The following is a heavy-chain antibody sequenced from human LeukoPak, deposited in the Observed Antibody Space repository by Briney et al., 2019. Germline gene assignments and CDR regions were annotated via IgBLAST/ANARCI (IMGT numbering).Heavy chain of an antibody. CDR2: INPNSGGT. D-gene: IGHD6-13*01. V-gene: IGHV1-2*02. CDR3: ARVRAIAAAGQGHGY. Sequence: ASVKVSCKAAGYTFTGYYMHWVRQAPGQGLEWMGWINPNSGGTNYAQKFQGRVTMTRDTSISTAYTELSRLRSDDTAVYYCARVRAIAAAGQGHGYWGQGTLVTVSS. CDR1: GYTFTGYY. J-gene: IGHJ4*02.